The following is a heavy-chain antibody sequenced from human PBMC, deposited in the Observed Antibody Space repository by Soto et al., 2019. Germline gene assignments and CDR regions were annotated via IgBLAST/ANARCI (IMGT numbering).Heavy chain of an antibody. CDR1: GYTFTSYD. V-gene: IGHV1-8*02. J-gene: IGHJ6*02. CDR2: MNPNSGNT. D-gene: IGHD5-12*01. Sequence: ASVKVSCKAAGYTFTSYDIHWVRQAAGQGREWMGWMNPNSGNTATAKKFLGRVALTRSTSISTAYMELRNVISDDTAVYFCARGRGHTYDHHGMDVWGQGTTVTVSS. CDR3: ARGRGHTYDHHGMDV.